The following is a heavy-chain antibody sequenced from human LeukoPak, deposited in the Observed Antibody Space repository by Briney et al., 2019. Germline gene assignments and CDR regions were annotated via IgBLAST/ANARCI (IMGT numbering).Heavy chain of an antibody. V-gene: IGHV3-23*01. CDR3: AKCRGETHYDILS. J-gene: IGHJ3*01. D-gene: IGHD3-9*01. Sequence: PGGSLRLSCAASGFTFSSYAMSWVRQAPGKGLEWVSGISWNSGSIGYADSVKGRFTVSRDNSKNTLYLQMNSLRAEDTAVYYCAKCRGETHYDILSWGQGTMVTVSS. CDR2: ISWNSGSI. CDR1: GFTFSSYA.